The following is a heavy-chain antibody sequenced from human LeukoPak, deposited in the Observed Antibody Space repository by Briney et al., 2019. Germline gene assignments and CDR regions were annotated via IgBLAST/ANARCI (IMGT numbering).Heavy chain of an antibody. CDR3: AKTTTGYSSGRYPGWPVDY. V-gene: IGHV3-23*01. CDR2: ISGSGGST. Sequence: PGGSLRLSSAASGFTFSSYAMSWVRQAPGKGLEWVSLISGSGGSTYYADSVKGRFTISRDNSKNTVYLQMNSLRAEDTAVYYCAKTTTGYSSGRYPGWPVDYWGQGTLVTVSS. D-gene: IGHD6-19*01. CDR1: GFTFSSYA. J-gene: IGHJ4*02.